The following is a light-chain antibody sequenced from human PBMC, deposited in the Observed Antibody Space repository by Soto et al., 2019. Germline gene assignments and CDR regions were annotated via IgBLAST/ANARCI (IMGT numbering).Light chain of an antibody. Sequence: QAALTQPASVSGSPGQSSTISCTGTSSDVGSYNLVSWYQQHPGKAPKLMIYEGSKRPSGVSNRFSGSKSGNTASLTISGLQAEDEADYYCCSYAGRDVVFGGGTKLTVL. CDR1: SSDVGSYNL. CDR2: EGS. CDR3: CSYAGRDVV. V-gene: IGLV2-23*01. J-gene: IGLJ2*01.